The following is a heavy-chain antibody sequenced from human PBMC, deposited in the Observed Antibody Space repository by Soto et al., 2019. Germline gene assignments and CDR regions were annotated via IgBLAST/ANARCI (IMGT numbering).Heavy chain of an antibody. V-gene: IGHV5-51*01. D-gene: IGHD2-2*02. CDR2: IYPAASDA. Sequence: PGESLKISCPCSGYSFSNYWIAWLRQMPGKGLDCMGIIYPAASDARYSPSFQGQVTISVDNSISTAYLQWSSLKASDTAMYYCARLICISTRCYTGSRHFVDYGGQGAMVTVSS. J-gene: IGHJ4*02. CDR1: GYSFSNYW. CDR3: ARLICISTRCYTGSRHFVDY.